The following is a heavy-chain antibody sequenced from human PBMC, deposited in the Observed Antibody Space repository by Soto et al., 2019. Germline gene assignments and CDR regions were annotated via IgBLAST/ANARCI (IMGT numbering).Heavy chain of an antibody. J-gene: IGHJ4*02. CDR2: ISGTSSTI. D-gene: IGHD6-13*01. CDR3: ARDRSSMSQY. CDR1: GFTFIDYG. V-gene: IGHV3-48*02. Sequence: EVQLVESGGTLVQPGGSLRLSCAASGFTFIDYGMNWVRQAPGKGLEWIAYISGTSSTIHYADSVKGRFTIFRDNAENSLYLQMRGLGDEDTAVYYCARDRSSMSQYWGQGTLVAVSS.